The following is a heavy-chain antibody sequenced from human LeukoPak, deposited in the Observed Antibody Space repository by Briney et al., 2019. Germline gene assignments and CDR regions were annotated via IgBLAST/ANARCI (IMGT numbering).Heavy chain of an antibody. CDR3: ARPIYYYDSSGQPDS. D-gene: IGHD3-22*01. J-gene: IGHJ4*02. CDR2: ISYDGSNK. Sequence: PGGSLRLSCAASGFTFNSYAMHRVRQAPGKGLEWVAMISYDGSNKYYADSVKGRFTVSRDNSKNTLYLQMNSLRAEDTAVYYCARPIYYYDSSGQPDSWGQGTLVTISS. V-gene: IGHV3-30-3*01. CDR1: GFTFNSYA.